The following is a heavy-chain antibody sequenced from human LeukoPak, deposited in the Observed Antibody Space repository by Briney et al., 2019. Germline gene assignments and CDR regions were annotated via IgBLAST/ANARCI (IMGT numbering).Heavy chain of an antibody. J-gene: IGHJ4*02. Sequence: SETLSLTGTVSGGSTSSYYRSWIRQPPGKGLEWIGYIYYSGSTNYNPSLKSRVTISVDPSKNQFSLKLSSVTAADTAVYYCARGPIVVVAAPRRDEFDYWGQGTLVTVSS. CDR2: IYYSGST. CDR1: GGSTSSYY. V-gene: IGHV4-59*01. CDR3: ARGPIVVVAAPRRDEFDY. D-gene: IGHD2-15*01.